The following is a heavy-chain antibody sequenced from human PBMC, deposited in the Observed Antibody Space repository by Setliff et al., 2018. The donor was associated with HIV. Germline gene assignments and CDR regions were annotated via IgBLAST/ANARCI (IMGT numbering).Heavy chain of an antibody. Sequence: ASVKVSCKASGYSFTKYEINWVRQAPGQGLEWMGWISSYNDNTNYALNLQGRVTMTTDTSTSTAYVELRSLRSDDTAVYYCARDDVGYCSGGSCYHLFDTFDIWGQGTVVTVSS. CDR2: ISSYNDNT. J-gene: IGHJ3*02. D-gene: IGHD2-15*01. V-gene: IGHV1-18*01. CDR3: ARDDVGYCSGGSCYHLFDTFDI. CDR1: GYSFTKYE.